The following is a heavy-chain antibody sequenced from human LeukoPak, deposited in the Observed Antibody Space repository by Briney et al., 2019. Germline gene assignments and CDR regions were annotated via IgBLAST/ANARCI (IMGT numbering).Heavy chain of an antibody. D-gene: IGHD4-11*01. CDR2: NYYSGNT. CDR3: ARRYSNYFFDY. CDR1: GYSITNCYY. Sequence: SETLSLTCAVSGYSITNCYYWSWIRQSPGKGLEWTGNNYYSGNTYYNPSLKSRVTISVDTSKNQFSLMLSSLTAADTAVYYCARRYSNYFFDYWGQGTLVTVSS. J-gene: IGHJ4*02. V-gene: IGHV4-38-2*01.